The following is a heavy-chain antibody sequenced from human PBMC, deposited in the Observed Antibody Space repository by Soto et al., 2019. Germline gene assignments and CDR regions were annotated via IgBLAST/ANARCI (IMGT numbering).Heavy chain of an antibody. J-gene: IGHJ4*01. V-gene: IGHV4-59*08. CDR2: DYSDSA. CDR3: AAYRRGEGGRGY. CDR1: GASVSSHP. Sequence: QVQLQESGPGVVKPSETLSLTCTVSGASVSSHPWTWIRQPPGKGLEWIGDYSDSASYSPSLQSRVTISADTSKNQFSLNLSSVTAADTAVYSCAAYRRGEGGRGYWGHVPLVPVSS. D-gene: IGHD6-19*01.